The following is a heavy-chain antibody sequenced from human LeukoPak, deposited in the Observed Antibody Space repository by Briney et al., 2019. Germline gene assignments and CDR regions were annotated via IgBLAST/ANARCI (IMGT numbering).Heavy chain of an antibody. CDR1: GGSFIGYY. CDR2: INHSGST. CDR3: ARAPLGFGRVHSWFDP. J-gene: IGHJ5*02. Sequence: PSETLSLTCAVYGGSFIGYYWSWIRQPPGKGLEWIGEINHSGSTNYNPSLKSRVTISVDTSKNQFSLKLSSVTAADTAVYYCARAPLGFGRVHSWFDPWGQGTLVTVSS. V-gene: IGHV4-34*01. D-gene: IGHD3-10*01.